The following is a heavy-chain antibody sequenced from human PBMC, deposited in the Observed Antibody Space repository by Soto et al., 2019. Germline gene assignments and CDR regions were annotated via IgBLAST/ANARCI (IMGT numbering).Heavy chain of an antibody. CDR1: GGSISSGDYY. J-gene: IGHJ5*02. V-gene: IGHV4-30-4*01. D-gene: IGHD2-2*01. CDR3: AAGDCSSTSCSWFDP. Sequence: SETLSLTWTVSGGSISSGDYYWSWIRQPPGKGLEWIGYIYYSGSTYYNPSLKSRVTISVDTSKNQFSLKLSSVTAVHTALYYRAAGDCSSTSCSWFDPWGPGALEAVSS. CDR2: IYYSGST.